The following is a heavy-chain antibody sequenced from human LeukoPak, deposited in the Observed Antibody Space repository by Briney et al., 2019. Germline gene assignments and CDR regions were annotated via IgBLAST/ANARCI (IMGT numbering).Heavy chain of an antibody. CDR2: ISSSGSTI. J-gene: IGHJ6*04. Sequence: GGSLRLSCAASGFTFSSYEMNWVRQAPGKGLEWVSYISSSGSTIYYADSVKGRFAISRDNAKNSLYLQMNSLRAEDTAVYYCARWERREIYGMDVWGKGTTVTVSS. CDR3: ARWERREIYGMDV. CDR1: GFTFSSYE. V-gene: IGHV3-48*03. D-gene: IGHD1-26*01.